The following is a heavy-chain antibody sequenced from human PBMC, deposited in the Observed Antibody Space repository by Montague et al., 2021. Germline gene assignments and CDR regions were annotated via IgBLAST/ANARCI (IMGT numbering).Heavy chain of an antibody. CDR2: SGST. Sequence: SGSTNYNPSLKSRVTMSVDTSKNQFSLKLSSVTAADTAVYYCARTVVVPAAMSRYYGMDVWGQGTSVTVSS. V-gene: IGHV4-4*07. D-gene: IGHD2-2*01. J-gene: IGHJ6*02. CDR3: ARTVVVPAAMSRYYGMDV.